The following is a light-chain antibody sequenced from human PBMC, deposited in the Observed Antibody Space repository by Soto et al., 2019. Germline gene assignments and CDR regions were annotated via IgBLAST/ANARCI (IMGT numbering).Light chain of an antibody. V-gene: IGKV3-15*01. Sequence: EIVMTQSPATLSVSPGERATLSCRASQSVSSNVAWYQQIPGQTPRLLIYGASTRATGVPVRFSGSASGTEFTLTISSLEPEDFAVYYCHQRSNWPPWTFGQGTKVEIK. CDR1: QSVSSN. J-gene: IGKJ1*01. CDR2: GAS. CDR3: HQRSNWPPWT.